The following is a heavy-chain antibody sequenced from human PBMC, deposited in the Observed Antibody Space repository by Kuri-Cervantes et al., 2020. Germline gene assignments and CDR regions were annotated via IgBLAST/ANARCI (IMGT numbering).Heavy chain of an antibody. V-gene: IGHV1-2*02. CDR3: AREGDTPVDTNWFDP. J-gene: IGHJ5*02. Sequence: ASVKVSCKASGYTFTSYGISWVRQAPGQGLEWMGWTNTNSGATNYAPKFQGRVTLTRDTSINTAYMELSALRSDDTAIYYCAREGDTPVDTNWFDPWGQGTLVTVSS. CDR2: TNTNSGAT. D-gene: IGHD2-8*01. CDR1: GYTFTSYG.